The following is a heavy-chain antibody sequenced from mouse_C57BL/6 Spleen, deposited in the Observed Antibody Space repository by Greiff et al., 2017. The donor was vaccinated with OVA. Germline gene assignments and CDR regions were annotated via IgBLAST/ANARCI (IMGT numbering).Heavy chain of an antibody. CDR3: ARGRDARDY. CDR1: GYTFTDYY. CDR2: INPNNGGT. Sequence: VQLQQSGPELVKPGASVKISCKASGYTFTDYYMNWVKQSHGKSLEWIGDINPNNGGTSYNQKFKGKATLTVDKSSSTAYMELRSLTSEDSASYYWARGRDARDYWGQGTSVTVSS. J-gene: IGHJ4*01. V-gene: IGHV1-26*01.